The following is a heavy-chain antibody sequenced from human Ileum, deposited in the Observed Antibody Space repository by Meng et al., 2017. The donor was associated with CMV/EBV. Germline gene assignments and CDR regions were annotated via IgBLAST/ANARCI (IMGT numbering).Heavy chain of an antibody. CDR2: VYWDDDK. V-gene: IGHV2-5*02. CDR1: GFSLSTDVLG. Sequence: QITLNESCPTLVNPTQSLPLTCTFSGFSLSTDVLGVGWIRQPPGKALEWLALVYWDDDKHYSPSLTSRVTVTKDTSENLVFLTLTNMDAVDTGTYYCAYRRGGGSGWKWFGPWGQGILVTVSS. J-gene: IGHJ5*02. D-gene: IGHD6-19*01. CDR3: AYRRGGGSGWKWFGP.